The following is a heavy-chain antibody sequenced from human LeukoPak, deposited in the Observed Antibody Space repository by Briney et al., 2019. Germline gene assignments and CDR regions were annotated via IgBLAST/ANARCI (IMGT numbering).Heavy chain of an antibody. CDR1: GGSITSGNSF. Sequence: IPSETLSLTCTVSGGSITSGNSFWGWLRQPPGKGLEWIGSISYSGSTYYNPSLKSRVTMSGDTSKNQFSLKLNSVTAADTAVYYCARLSDPREVIAKDYWGQGTLVTVSS. V-gene: IGHV4-39*01. CDR2: ISYSGST. J-gene: IGHJ4*02. D-gene: IGHD3-22*01. CDR3: ARLSDPREVIAKDY.